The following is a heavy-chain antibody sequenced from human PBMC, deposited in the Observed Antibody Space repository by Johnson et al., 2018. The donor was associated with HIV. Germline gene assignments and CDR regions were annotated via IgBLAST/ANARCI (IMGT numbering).Heavy chain of an antibody. Sequence: QVQLVESGGGVVQTGGSLRLSCAASGFTFSRYGMHWVRQAPGKGLEWVAFIRYDGSNKYYADSVKGRFTISRDNSKNTLYLQMNSLRAEDTAVYYCVKGIDSSSWYAFDIWGQGTMVTVSS. V-gene: IGHV3-30*02. CDR2: IRYDGSNK. CDR3: VKGIDSSSWYAFDI. D-gene: IGHD6-13*01. CDR1: GFTFSRYG. J-gene: IGHJ3*02.